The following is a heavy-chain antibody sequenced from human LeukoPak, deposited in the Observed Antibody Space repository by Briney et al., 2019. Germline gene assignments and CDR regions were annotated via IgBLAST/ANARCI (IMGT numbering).Heavy chain of an antibody. D-gene: IGHD1-14*01. Sequence: RGSLRLSCAASELTFSRYWMHWVRQVPGKGLVWVARINPGGSSITYADSVKGRFTISRDNAKNTLYLQMDSLRAEDTGVYYCARSNQADDYWGQGTLVTVSS. CDR3: ARSNQADDY. V-gene: IGHV3-74*01. CDR2: INPGGSSI. CDR1: ELTFSRYW. J-gene: IGHJ4*02.